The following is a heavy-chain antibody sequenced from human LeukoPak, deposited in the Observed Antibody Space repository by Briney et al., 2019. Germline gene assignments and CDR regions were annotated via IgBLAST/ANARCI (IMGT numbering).Heavy chain of an antibody. CDR2: IYYSGST. CDR1: GGSISSYY. Sequence: SDTLSLTCTVSGGSISSYYWSWIRQPPGKGLEWIGYIYYSGSTNYNPPLKSRVTISVDTSKNQSSLKLSSVTAADTAVYYCARDRKGSESYYLGYYYGMDVWGQGTTVTVSS. D-gene: IGHD3-10*01. CDR3: ARDRKGSESYYLGYYYGMDV. J-gene: IGHJ6*02. V-gene: IGHV4-59*01.